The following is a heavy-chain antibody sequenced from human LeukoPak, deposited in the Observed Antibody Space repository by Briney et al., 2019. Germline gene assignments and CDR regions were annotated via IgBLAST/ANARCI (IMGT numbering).Heavy chain of an antibody. CDR2: IYYGGST. J-gene: IGHJ4*02. CDR3: ARAASWEYYFDH. CDR1: GDSISSYY. Sequence: PSETLSLTCTVSGDSISSYYWSWIRQPPGKGLEWIGYIYYGGSTNYNPSLKSRVTISVDTSKNQFSLKLSSVTAADTAVYYCARAASWEYYFDHWGQGTLVTVSS. V-gene: IGHV4-59*01. D-gene: IGHD1-26*01.